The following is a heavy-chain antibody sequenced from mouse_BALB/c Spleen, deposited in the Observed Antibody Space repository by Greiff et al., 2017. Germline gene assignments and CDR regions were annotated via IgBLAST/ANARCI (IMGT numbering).Heavy chain of an antibody. CDR3: ARDRGYGSSYWYFDV. D-gene: IGHD1-1*01. CDR1: GFTFSDYG. CDR2: ISNLAYSI. V-gene: IGHV5-15*02. J-gene: IGHJ1*01. Sequence: EVQLQESGGGLVQPGGSRKLSCAASGFTFSDYGMAWVRQAPGKGPEWVAFISNLAYSIYYADTVTGRFTISRENAKNTLYLEMSSLRSEDTAMYYCARDRGYGSSYWYFDVWGAGTTVTVSS.